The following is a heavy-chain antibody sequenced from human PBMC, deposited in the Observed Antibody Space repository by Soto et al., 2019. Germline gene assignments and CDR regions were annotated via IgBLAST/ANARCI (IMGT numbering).Heavy chain of an antibody. V-gene: IGHV4-4*07. Sequence: QVQLQESGPGLVKPSETLSLTCTVSGDSMSKYYWSWIRQPAGKGLQWIGRIYTSGSTNYNPSLKSRVNMSIDTSNNHFSLNLKSVTAADAAVYCCARTVGAAYYFDFWGQGALVTVSS. J-gene: IGHJ4*02. CDR2: IYTSGST. CDR1: GDSMSKYY. CDR3: ARTVGAAYYFDF. D-gene: IGHD1-26*01.